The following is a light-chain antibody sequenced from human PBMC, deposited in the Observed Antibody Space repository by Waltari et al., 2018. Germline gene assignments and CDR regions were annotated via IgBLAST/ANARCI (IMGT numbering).Light chain of an antibody. CDR1: SGSVSTTYY. Sequence: QTVVTQEPSFSVSPGGTVTRTCGLRSGSVSTTYYPSWYQQTPGQAPRPLIYSTNPRSSGVPDRISGSILGNKAALTITGAQADDESDYYCVLYMGGGILFGGGTKLTVL. CDR3: VLYMGGGIL. CDR2: STN. J-gene: IGLJ3*02. V-gene: IGLV8-61*01.